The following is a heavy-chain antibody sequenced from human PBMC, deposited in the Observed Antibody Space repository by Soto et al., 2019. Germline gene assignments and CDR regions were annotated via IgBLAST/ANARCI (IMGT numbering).Heavy chain of an antibody. D-gene: IGHD1-20*01. CDR3: TRRYNWTVNYFDP. J-gene: IGHJ5*02. Sequence: SETLSLTCTVSGASISVHSYYWTWIRQPPGKGLEWIGSSYYSGTTYFNPSLKSRATISVDTSKNQFSLRLTSVTAADTAIYYCTRRYNWTVNYFDPWGPGALVTVSS. V-gene: IGHV4-39*01. CDR1: GASISVHSYY. CDR2: SYYSGTT.